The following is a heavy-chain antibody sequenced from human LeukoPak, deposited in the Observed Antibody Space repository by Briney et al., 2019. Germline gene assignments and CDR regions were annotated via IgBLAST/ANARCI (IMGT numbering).Heavy chain of an antibody. CDR3: ARRFSSSYPTYYYYGMDV. D-gene: IGHD6-13*01. J-gene: IGHJ6*04. V-gene: IGHV1-69*06. CDR2: IIPIFGTA. Sequence: ASVKVSCKASGGTFSSYAISWVRQAPGQGLEWMGGIIPIFGTANYAQKFQGRVTITADKSTSTAYMELSSLRSEDTAVYYCARRFSSSYPTYYYYGMDVWGKGTTVTVSS. CDR1: GGTFSSYA.